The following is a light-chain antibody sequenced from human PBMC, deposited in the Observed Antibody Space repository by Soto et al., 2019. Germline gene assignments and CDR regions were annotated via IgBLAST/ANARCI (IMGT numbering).Light chain of an antibody. CDR2: VVS. J-gene: IGLJ1*01. CDR1: SSDVGGYNY. CDR3: SSYAGSNNLYV. V-gene: IGLV2-8*01. Sequence: QSALTQPPSASGSPGQSVTISCTGTSSDVGGYNYVSWYQQHPGKAPKLMIYVVSKRPSGVPDRFSGSKSGNTASLTVSGLQAEDEADYYCSSYAGSNNLYVFGPGTKLTVL.